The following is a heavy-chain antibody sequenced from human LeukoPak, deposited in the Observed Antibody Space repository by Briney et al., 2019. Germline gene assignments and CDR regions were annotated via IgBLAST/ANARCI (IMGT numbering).Heavy chain of an antibody. CDR3: ARAFFYYYYYMDV. CDR1: GNSFGDYY. V-gene: IGHV4-4*07. J-gene: IGHJ6*03. CDR2: IYTSGST. Sequence: TASETLSLTCTVSGNSFGDYYWSWLRQPAGKGLEWIGRIYTSGSTTYNPSLKSRVTMSVDTSKSQFSLNLMSVTAADTAVYYCARAFFYYYYYMDVWGKGTTVTVSS.